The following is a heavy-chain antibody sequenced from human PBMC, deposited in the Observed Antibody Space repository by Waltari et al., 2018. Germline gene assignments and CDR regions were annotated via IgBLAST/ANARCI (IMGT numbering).Heavy chain of an antibody. Sequence: QLQLQESGPGLVKPSETLSLTCTVSGGPISSSSYYWGWLRQPPGKGLEWIGSIYYSGSTYYNPSLKSRVTISVDTSKNQFSLKLSSVTAADTAVYYCARHDFDSSGYYSYYFDYWGQGTLVTVSS. V-gene: IGHV4-39*01. CDR3: ARHDFDSSGYYSYYFDY. J-gene: IGHJ4*02. D-gene: IGHD3-22*01. CDR2: IYYSGST. CDR1: GGPISSSSYY.